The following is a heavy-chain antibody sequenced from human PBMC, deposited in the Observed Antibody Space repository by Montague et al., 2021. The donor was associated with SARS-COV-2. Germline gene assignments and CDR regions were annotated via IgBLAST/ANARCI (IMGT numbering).Heavy chain of an antibody. J-gene: IGHJ4*02. CDR2: IYHNRNN. CDR1: GVSITNTRYF. Sequence: SETLSLTCNVSGVSITNTRYFWSWLPQPPGQALNWISSIYHNRNNYYNPSLARRALLSIDTSQNPFSLRLSSVIASDTAVYYCAVVLNYFFDYWGQGFLVSVSS. CDR3: AVVLNYFFDY. V-gene: IGHV4-39*01. D-gene: IGHD2-15*01.